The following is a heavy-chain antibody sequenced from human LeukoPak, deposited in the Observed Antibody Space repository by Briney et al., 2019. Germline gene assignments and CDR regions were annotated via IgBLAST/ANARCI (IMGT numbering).Heavy chain of an antibody. CDR1: GFTFSTFE. CDR2: ISSSGDTI. Sequence: GGSLRLSCAASGFTFSTFEMNWVRQAPGKGLEWISYISSSGDTIFYADSVKGRFTISRDNAKNSLYLQMNSLRAADTAVYYCARGSDWGQGTLVTVSS. CDR3: ARGSD. J-gene: IGHJ4*02. D-gene: IGHD3-10*01. V-gene: IGHV3-48*03.